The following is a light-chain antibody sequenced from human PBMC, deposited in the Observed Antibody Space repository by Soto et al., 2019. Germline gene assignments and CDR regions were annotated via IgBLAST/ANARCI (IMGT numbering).Light chain of an antibody. V-gene: IGKV1-39*01. CDR1: HYIGRY. Sequence: DIQVTQSPSSLSASVGDRVTITCRAGHYIGRYLNWYQQKPGKAPKLLIYAASSLHSGVPSRFSGSGSGTDFTLTISSLQPEDFATYSCQQTYRTPLTFGGGTKVDIK. CDR2: AAS. CDR3: QQTYRTPLT. J-gene: IGKJ4*01.